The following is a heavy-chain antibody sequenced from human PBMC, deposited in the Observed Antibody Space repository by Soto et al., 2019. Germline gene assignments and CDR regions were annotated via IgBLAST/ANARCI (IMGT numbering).Heavy chain of an antibody. J-gene: IGHJ5*02. D-gene: IGHD3-22*01. Sequence: QVQLQESGPGLVKPSQTLSLTCTVSGVSITSGDNFWSWIRQHPEKGLEWIGYIYYSGSTHYTTSLRSRVIISLATSKNQFSLKRSSVTAADTAVYYCARGRNYHFDSSYNWFDPWGQGTLVTVSS. CDR1: GVSITSGDNF. CDR3: ARGRNYHFDSSYNWFDP. CDR2: IYYSGST. V-gene: IGHV4-31*03.